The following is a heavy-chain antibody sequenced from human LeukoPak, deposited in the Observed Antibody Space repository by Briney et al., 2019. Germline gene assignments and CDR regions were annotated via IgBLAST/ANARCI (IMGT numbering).Heavy chain of an antibody. CDR1: GFTVSAYA. CDR3: AARKVRGVWFYLDY. J-gene: IGHJ4*02. Sequence: GVSLRLSRAASGFTVSAYAMAWVRQAPGKGLEWVSTIYDDNTYYADSVKGRFATSTDNSKNTLYLQMNSLRVEDTAVYFCAARKVRGVWFYLDYWGQGTLVTVSS. CDR2: IYDDNT. V-gene: IGHV3-23*01. D-gene: IGHD3-10*01.